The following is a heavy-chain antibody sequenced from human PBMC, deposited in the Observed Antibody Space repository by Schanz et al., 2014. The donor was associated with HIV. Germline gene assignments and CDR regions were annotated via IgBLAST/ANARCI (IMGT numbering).Heavy chain of an antibody. V-gene: IGHV3-30*04. CDR1: AFTFRSYA. Sequence: QVQLVESGGGVVQPGRSLRLSCAASAFTFRSYALHWVRQAPGKGLDWVAGISYDGRNKYYADSVKGRFTISRDNSKNTLYLQMNSLRAEDTAVYYCAKVGRIYSTTWIDYWGQGTLVTVSS. D-gene: IGHD2-2*01. J-gene: IGHJ4*02. CDR2: ISYDGRNK. CDR3: AKVGRIYSTTWIDY.